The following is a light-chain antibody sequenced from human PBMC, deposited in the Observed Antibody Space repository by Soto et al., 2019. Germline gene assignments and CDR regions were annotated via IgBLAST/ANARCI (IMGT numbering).Light chain of an antibody. J-gene: IGKJ1*01. CDR3: QQSIIAPCT. Sequence: DIHLTQSPATLSVSVGERVTITCRASQSITGYLTWYQQKPGKVPKLLIYAASTLQSGVPSRFSGSGSGTDFTLTLSSLQAEDSSTYYSQQSIIAPCTFGQGNKV. V-gene: IGKV1-39*01. CDR2: AAS. CDR1: QSITGY.